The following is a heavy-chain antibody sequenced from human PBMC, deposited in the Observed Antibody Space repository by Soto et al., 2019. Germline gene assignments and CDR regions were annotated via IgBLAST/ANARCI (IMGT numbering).Heavy chain of an antibody. CDR2: IYYSGST. CDR3: AREPRGTAMPYYYYYGMDV. Sequence: QVQLQESGPGLVKPSQTLSLTCTVSGGSISSGDYYWSWIRQPPGKGLEWIGYIYYSGSTYYNPSLKSRVTISVDTSKNQFSLKLSSVTAADTAVYYCAREPRGTAMPYYYYYGMDVWGQGTTVTVSS. CDR1: GGSISSGDYY. V-gene: IGHV4-30-4*01. D-gene: IGHD5-18*01. J-gene: IGHJ6*02.